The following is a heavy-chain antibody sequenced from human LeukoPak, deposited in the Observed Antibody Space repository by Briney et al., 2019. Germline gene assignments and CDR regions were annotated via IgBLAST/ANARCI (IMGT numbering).Heavy chain of an antibody. V-gene: IGHV4-59*05. CDR3: ARYYDILTGLDY. J-gene: IGHJ4*02. Sequence: SETLSLTCTVSGGSISSYYWSWIRQPPGKGLEWIGSIYYSGSTYYNPSLKSRVTISVDTSKNQFSLKLSSVTAADTAVYYCARYYDILTGLDYWGQGTLVTVSS. D-gene: IGHD3-9*01. CDR2: IYYSGST. CDR1: GGSISSYY.